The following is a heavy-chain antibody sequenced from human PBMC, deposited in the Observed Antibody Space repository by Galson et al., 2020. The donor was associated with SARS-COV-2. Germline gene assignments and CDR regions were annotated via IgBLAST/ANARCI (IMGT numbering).Heavy chain of an antibody. V-gene: IGHV4-30-2*06. J-gene: IGHJ4*02. Sequence: QASETLSITCTVSGGSLIGDGDAWSWIRPSPEKGLEWIGYMSRSGRNPYNLSLKSRVTIAADMSGNQFSLELRSVSAADTAIYYCVRTQAAYCSSSVNCIFYFASWGQGTLVTVSS. D-gene: IGHD2-2*01. CDR2: MSRSGRN. CDR1: GGSLIGDGDA. CDR3: VRTQAAYCSSSVNCIFYFAS.